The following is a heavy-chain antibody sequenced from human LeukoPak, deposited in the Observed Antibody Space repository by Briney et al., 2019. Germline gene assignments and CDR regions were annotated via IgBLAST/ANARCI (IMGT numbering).Heavy chain of an antibody. Sequence: ASVKVSCKASGYTFTGYYMHWVRQAPGQGLEWMGRINPNSGGTNYAQKFQGRVTMTRDTSIRTAYMELRRLRFDDTAVYYCARVPDPYYDYAQPGDFDYWGQGTLVTVSS. CDR2: INPNSGGT. J-gene: IGHJ4*02. CDR1: GYTFTGYY. V-gene: IGHV1-2*06. CDR3: ARVPDPYYDYAQPGDFDY. D-gene: IGHD3-16*01.